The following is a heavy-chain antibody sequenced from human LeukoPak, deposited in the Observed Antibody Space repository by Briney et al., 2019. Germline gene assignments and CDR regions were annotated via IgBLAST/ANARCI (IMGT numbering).Heavy chain of an antibody. J-gene: IGHJ4*02. D-gene: IGHD3-10*01. CDR1: GFTFSDYY. Sequence: GGSLRLSCAASGFTFSDYYMSWIRQAPGKGLEWVSYISSSGSTIYYADSVKGRFTISRDNAKNSLYLQMNSLRAEDTAVYYCARGRTTMVRGVIITTYPFDYWGQGTLVTVSS. V-gene: IGHV3-11*01. CDR3: ARGRTTMVRGVIITTYPFDY. CDR2: ISSSGSTI.